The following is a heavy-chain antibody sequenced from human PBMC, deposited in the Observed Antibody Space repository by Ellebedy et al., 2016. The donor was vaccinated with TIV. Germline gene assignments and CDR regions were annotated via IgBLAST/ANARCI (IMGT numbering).Heavy chain of an antibody. D-gene: IGHD4-17*01. CDR3: TRYGDYEGDAFDI. CDR1: GFTFSGSA. J-gene: IGHJ3*02. Sequence: GESLKISCAASGFTFSGSAMHWVRQASGKGLEWVGRIRSKANSYATAYAASVKGRFTISRDDSKNTAYLQMNSLKTEDTAVYYCTRYGDYEGDAFDIWGQGTMVTVSS. V-gene: IGHV3-73*01. CDR2: IRSKANSYAT.